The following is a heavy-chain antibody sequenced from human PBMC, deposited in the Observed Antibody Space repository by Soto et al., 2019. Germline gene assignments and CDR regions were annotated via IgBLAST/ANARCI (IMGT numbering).Heavy chain of an antibody. J-gene: IGHJ3*02. D-gene: IGHD2-2*01. CDR1: GGAISRGAYY. CDR3: ARVRGGYCSTTARSPGAFEI. V-gene: IGHV4-31*03. Sequence: SETLPLTCTVSGGAISRGAYYWSWIRQQPGKGLEWIGYISNRGTADHNPSLKSRVTISVDTSKNQFSLNLSSVTAADTAIYYCARVRGGYCSTTARSPGAFEIWGQGTMVTVSS. CDR2: ISNRGTA.